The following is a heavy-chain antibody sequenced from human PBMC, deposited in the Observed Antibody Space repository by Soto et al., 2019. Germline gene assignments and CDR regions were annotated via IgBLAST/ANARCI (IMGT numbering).Heavy chain of an antibody. J-gene: IGHJ4*02. Sequence: QVQLVQSGAEVKKPGSSVRFSCKASGDTFTFYSINWVRQAPGLGLEWMGRISPILSMSNYAQRFQGRVTMTADKSTSTAYMELSSLRSEDTAMYYCASSYGSGYRAFDYWGQGALVTVSS. CDR1: GDTFTFYS. CDR2: ISPILSMS. D-gene: IGHD3-10*01. CDR3: ASSYGSGYRAFDY. V-gene: IGHV1-69*02.